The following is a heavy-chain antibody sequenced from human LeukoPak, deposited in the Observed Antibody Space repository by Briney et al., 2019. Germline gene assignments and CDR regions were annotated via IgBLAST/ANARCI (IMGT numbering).Heavy chain of an antibody. D-gene: IGHD4-11*01. Sequence: QTLTLTCNFSGFSLTSFEVGVAWIRQPPGQAPEWLALIYGTGDKRFSSSLKNRLTITMDTAQDQVVLTMADVDPVDTATYFCARQKLLGDDYSYFALDVWGPGSTVFVSS. CDR1: GFSLTSFEVG. CDR2: IYGTGDK. V-gene: IGHV2-5*01. J-gene: IGHJ6*02. CDR3: ARQKLLGDDYSYFALDV.